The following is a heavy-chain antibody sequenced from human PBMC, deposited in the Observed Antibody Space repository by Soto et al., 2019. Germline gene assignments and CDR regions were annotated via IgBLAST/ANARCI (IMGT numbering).Heavy chain of an antibody. Sequence: QLQLQESGSGLVKPSQTLSLTCAVSGGSISSGGYSWSWIRQPPGKGLEWIGYIYHSGSTYYNPSLQSRVTISVDRSKNQFPLKLSSVTAADTAVYYCATSQTTVTSYDYWGQGTLVTVSS. CDR1: GGSISSGGYS. CDR3: ATSQTTVTSYDY. V-gene: IGHV4-30-2*01. J-gene: IGHJ4*02. D-gene: IGHD4-17*01. CDR2: IYHSGST.